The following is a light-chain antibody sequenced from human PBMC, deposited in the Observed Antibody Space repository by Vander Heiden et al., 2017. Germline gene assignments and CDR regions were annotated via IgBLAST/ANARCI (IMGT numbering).Light chain of an antibody. CDR1: QVISSY. V-gene: IGKV1-9*01. Sequence: DFQLTQSPSFLSASVGDRVTITCRASQVISSYLAWYQQMPGKAPKLLIYAETTLEDGVPSRFSGSGSAPEFTLTISSLQPEDFATYYCLQRGTFGQGTKVEIK. CDR2: AET. CDR3: LQRGT. J-gene: IGKJ1*01.